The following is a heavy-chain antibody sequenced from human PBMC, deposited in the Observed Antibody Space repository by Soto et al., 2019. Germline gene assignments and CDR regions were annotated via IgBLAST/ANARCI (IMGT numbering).Heavy chain of an antibody. D-gene: IGHD2-15*01. CDR1: GFTFSDYY. CDR2: ISSSGSTI. V-gene: IGHV3-11*01. CDR3: ASRPTSCSGGSCYSYFDC. Sequence: GGSLRLSYAASGFTFSDYYMSWIRQAPGKGLEWVSYISSSGSTIYYADSVKGRFTISRDNAKNSLYLQMNSLRAEDTAVYYCASRPTSCSGGSCYSYFDCWGQGTLVTVSS. J-gene: IGHJ4*02.